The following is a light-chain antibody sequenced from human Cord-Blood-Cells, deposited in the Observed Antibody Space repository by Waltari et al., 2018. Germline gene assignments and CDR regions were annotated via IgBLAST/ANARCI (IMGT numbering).Light chain of an antibody. CDR1: ALPKKY. V-gene: IGLV3-16*01. Sequence: SYELTQPPSVSVSLGQMARITCSGEALPKKYAYWYQQKPGQFPVLVIYKDSERLSGIPERFSGSSSGTIVTLTISGVQAEDEADYYCLSADSSGTYSVFGGGTKLTVL. CDR2: KDS. CDR3: LSADSSGTYSV. J-gene: IGLJ2*01.